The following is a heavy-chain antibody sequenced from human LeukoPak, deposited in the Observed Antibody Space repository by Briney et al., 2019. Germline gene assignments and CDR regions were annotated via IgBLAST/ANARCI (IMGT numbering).Heavy chain of an antibody. J-gene: IGHJ4*02. V-gene: IGHV4-34*01. CDR2: INHSGST. D-gene: IGHD6-13*01. CDR1: GGSFSGYY. Sequence: SETLSLTCAVYGGSFSGYYWSWIRQPPGKGLEWIGEINHSGSTNYNPSLKSRVTISVDTSKNQFSLKLNSVTAADTAVYYCARGTPPSSSCYDYWGQGTLVTVSS. CDR3: ARGTPPSSSCYDY.